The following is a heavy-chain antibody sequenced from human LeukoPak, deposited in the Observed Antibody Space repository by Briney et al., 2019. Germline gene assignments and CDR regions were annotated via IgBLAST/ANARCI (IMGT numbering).Heavy chain of an antibody. D-gene: IGHD1-26*01. CDR3: AGSIVGATDVDAFDI. CDR2: IYHSGST. V-gene: IGHV4-4*02. CDR1: GGSISSSNW. Sequence: SETLSLTCAVSGGSISSSNWWSWVRQPPGEGLEWIGEIYHSGSTNYNPSLKSRVTISVDKSKNQFSLKLSSVTAAHTAVYYCAGSIVGATDVDAFDIWGQGTMVTVSS. J-gene: IGHJ3*02.